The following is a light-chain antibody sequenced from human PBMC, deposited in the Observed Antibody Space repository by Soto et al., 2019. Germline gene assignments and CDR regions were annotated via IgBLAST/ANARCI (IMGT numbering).Light chain of an antibody. Sequence: EIVLTQSPATLSLSPWERATLSCRASQSVSSYLAWYQQKPGQAPRLLIYEASNRATSIPARFSGSGSCTAFTLTISSLEPEDFAVYYCQQRSNWPPITFGQGTRLEIK. CDR1: QSVSSY. CDR3: QQRSNWPPIT. V-gene: IGKV3-11*01. CDR2: EAS. J-gene: IGKJ5*01.